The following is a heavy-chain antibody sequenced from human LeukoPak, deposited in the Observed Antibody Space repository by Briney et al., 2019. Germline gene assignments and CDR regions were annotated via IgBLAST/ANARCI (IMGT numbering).Heavy chain of an antibody. CDR3: ARETPYSSSWYLDY. J-gene: IGHJ4*02. V-gene: IGHV4-31*03. CDR1: GGSISSGGYS. CDR2: IYYSGRT. Sequence: SETLSLTCTVSGGSISSGGYSWSWIRQHPGKGLEWIGYIYYSGRTYYNPSLKSRVTISVDTSKNQFSLKLSSVTAADTAVYYCARETPYSSSWYLDYWGQGTLVTVSS. D-gene: IGHD6-13*01.